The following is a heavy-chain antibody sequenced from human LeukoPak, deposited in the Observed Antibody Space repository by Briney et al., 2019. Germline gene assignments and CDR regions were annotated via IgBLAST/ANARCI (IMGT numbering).Heavy chain of an antibody. V-gene: IGHV3-7*05. CDR1: GFTFSSYW. CDR3: TRAGLAAAGDY. D-gene: IGHD6-13*01. Sequence: GGSLRLSCVASGFTFSSYWMTWVRQAPGKGLEWVANIKRDGSEKYYVDSVKGRFTISRDNAKNPLYLQMNSLRAEDTAVYYCTRAGLAAAGDYWGQGTLVTVSS. J-gene: IGHJ4*02. CDR2: IKRDGSEK.